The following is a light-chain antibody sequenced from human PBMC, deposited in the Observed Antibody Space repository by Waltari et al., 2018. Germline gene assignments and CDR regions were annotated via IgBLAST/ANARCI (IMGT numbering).Light chain of an antibody. CDR2: GAC. J-gene: IGKJ2*01. CDR1: QSINSRD. V-gene: IGKV3-20*01. CDR3: QHYGSASMYT. Sequence: RASQSINSRDVAWYQQKPGQAPRLLIYGACSRATGIPDRFSGGGSGTDFPLIISRLEPEDFAVYYCQHYGSASMYTFGQGTKLEIK.